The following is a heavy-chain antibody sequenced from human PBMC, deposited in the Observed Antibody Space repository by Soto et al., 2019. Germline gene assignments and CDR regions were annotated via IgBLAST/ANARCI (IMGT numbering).Heavy chain of an antibody. J-gene: IGHJ4*02. CDR2: IHHTGTT. Sequence: QVQLQESGPGLVKPSETLSLTCTVSGGSISSHYWSWIRQSPGKGLEWIGYIHHTGTTNYNPSLKSRVTISLATAQNQFSLKLTSVNAADTAVYYCTRSGGDYVNGGYYGGDYDYWGRGTLVTVSS. CDR3: TRSGGDYVNGGYYGGDYDY. D-gene: IGHD3-22*01. V-gene: IGHV4-59*11. CDR1: GGSISSHY.